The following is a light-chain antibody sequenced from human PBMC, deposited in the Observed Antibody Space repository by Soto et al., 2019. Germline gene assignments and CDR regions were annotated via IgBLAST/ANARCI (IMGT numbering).Light chain of an antibody. CDR3: QHFGGTTFT. V-gene: IGKV3-20*01. J-gene: IGKJ5*01. CDR2: GAS. CDR1: QSVSSSY. Sequence: EIVFTQSPGTLTLSPGEGATLSCSSSQSVSSSYIAWYQQRPGQTPSLLIYGASTRATGIPDRFSGSGSGTHFTLTISRLEPGDFAVYYCQHFGGTTFTFGQGTRLEIK.